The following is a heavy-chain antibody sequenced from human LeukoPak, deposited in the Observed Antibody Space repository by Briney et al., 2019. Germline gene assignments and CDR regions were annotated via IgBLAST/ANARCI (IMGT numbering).Heavy chain of an antibody. V-gene: IGHV4-39*01. D-gene: IGHD6-19*01. CDR2: IYYSGST. CDR3: ARLLSSDWYKGAFDI. CDR1: GGSISSSSYY. J-gene: IGHJ3*02. Sequence: PSETLSLTCTVPGGSISSSSYYWGWIRQPPGKGLEWIGSIYYSGSTYCNPSLKSRVTISVDTSKNQFSLRLSSVTAADTAVYYCARLLSSDWYKGAFDIWGQGTMVTVSS.